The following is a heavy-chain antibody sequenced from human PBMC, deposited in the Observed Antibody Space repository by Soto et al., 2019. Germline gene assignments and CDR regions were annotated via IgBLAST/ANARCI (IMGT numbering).Heavy chain of an antibody. D-gene: IGHD3-22*01. Sequence: GGSLRLSCAASAFTVSSNYMSWVRQAPGKGLEWVSTIYSGGNTYYADSVKGRFTISRDNSRNTLYLQMNSLRAEDTAVYYCARGPPRKNYYDSSGSNWFDPWGQGTLVTVSS. V-gene: IGHV3-53*01. J-gene: IGHJ5*02. CDR3: ARGPPRKNYYDSSGSNWFDP. CDR2: IYSGGNT. CDR1: AFTVSSNY.